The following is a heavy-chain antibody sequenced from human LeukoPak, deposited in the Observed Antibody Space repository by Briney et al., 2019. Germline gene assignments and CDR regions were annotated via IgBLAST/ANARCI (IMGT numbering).Heavy chain of an antibody. CDR2: IYHSGST. D-gene: IGHD3-22*01. J-gene: IGHJ4*02. Sequence: SETLSLTCAVSGYSISSGDYWGWIRQSPGKGLEWIGSIYHSGSTYYNPSLKSRVTISVDTSKNHFSLKLSSVTAADTAVYYCARHRYYYDSSGYAFDQWGQGTLVTVSS. CDR1: GYSISSGDY. CDR3: ARHRYYYDSSGYAFDQ. V-gene: IGHV4-38-2*01.